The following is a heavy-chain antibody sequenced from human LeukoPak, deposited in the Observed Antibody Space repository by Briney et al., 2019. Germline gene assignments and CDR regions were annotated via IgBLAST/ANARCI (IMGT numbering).Heavy chain of an antibody. CDR3: ARGRVSSSTWYSTYYYYFYMDV. J-gene: IGHJ6*03. V-gene: IGHV4-59*01. D-gene: IGHD1-1*01. CDR1: GGSISSYC. Sequence: PSETLSLTCTVSGGSISSYCWSWIRQPPGKGLEWIGYIYYSGSTNYNPSLKSRVTISVDTSKNQFSLKLSSVTAADTAVYFCARGRVSSSTWYSTYYYYFYMDVWGKGTTVTVSS. CDR2: IYYSGST.